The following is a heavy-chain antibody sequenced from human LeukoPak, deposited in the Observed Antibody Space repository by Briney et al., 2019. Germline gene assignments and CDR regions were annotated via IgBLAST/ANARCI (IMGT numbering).Heavy chain of an antibody. Sequence: PSETLSLTCTVSGGSISSSTYYWGWIRQPPGKGLEWIGEIKHSGSTNYNPSLKSRVTISVDTSKNQFSLKLSSVTAADTAVYYCASSSWYRGVDYWGQGTLVTVSS. V-gene: IGHV4-39*07. D-gene: IGHD6-13*01. CDR2: IKHSGST. J-gene: IGHJ4*02. CDR1: GGSISSSTYY. CDR3: ASSSWYRGVDY.